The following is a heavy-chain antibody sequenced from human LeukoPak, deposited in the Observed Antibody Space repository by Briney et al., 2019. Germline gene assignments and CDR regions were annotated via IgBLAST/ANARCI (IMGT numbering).Heavy chain of an antibody. Sequence: SETLSLTCTVSGGSISSGGYYWSWIRQPPGTGLEWIGYIYHSGSTYYNPSLKSRVTISVDRSKNQFSLKLSSVTAADTAVYYCARDTPTVRSFDYWGQGTLVTVTS. CDR1: GGSISSGGYY. J-gene: IGHJ4*02. V-gene: IGHV4-30-2*01. CDR2: IYHSGST. D-gene: IGHD2-15*01. CDR3: ARDTPTVRSFDY.